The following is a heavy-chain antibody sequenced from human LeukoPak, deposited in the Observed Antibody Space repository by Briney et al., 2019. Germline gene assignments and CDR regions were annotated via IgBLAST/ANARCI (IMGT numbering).Heavy chain of an antibody. J-gene: IGHJ4*02. CDR2: INHSGST. CDR3: ARGKWIRLWSQKLSWFDY. Sequence: SETLSLTCAVYGGSLSGYYWSWIRQPPGKGLEWIGEINHSGSTNYNPSLKSRVTISVDTSKNQFSLKLSSVTAADTAVYYCARGKWIRLWSQKLSWFDYWGQGTLVTVSS. D-gene: IGHD5-18*01. CDR1: GGSLSGYY. V-gene: IGHV4-34*01.